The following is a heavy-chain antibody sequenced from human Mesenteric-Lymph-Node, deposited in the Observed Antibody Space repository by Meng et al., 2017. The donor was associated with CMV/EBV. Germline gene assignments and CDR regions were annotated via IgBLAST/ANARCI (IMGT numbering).Heavy chain of an antibody. CDR2: ISWNSGSR. J-gene: IGHJ4*02. CDR1: GFTFDDYA. Sequence: SLKISCAASGFTFDDYAMHWVRQVPGKGLEWITGISWNSGSRGYADSVKGRFTISRDNAKNSLYLQMNSLRAEDTAVYYCARAPLETYYDFWSGSQPFDYWGQGTLVTVSS. CDR3: ARAPLETYYDFWSGSQPFDY. V-gene: IGHV3-9*01. D-gene: IGHD3-3*01.